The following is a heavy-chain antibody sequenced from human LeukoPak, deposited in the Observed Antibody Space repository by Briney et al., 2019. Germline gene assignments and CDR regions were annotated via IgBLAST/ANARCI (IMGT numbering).Heavy chain of an antibody. V-gene: IGHV3-7*01. CDR3: ARDPTYYDFWSGYYFDYYGMDV. J-gene: IGHJ6*02. CDR1: GFTFSSYW. CDR2: IKQDGSEK. D-gene: IGHD3-3*01. Sequence: GGSLRLSCAASGFTFSSYWMSWVRQAPGKGLEWVANIKQDGSEKYYVDSVKGRFTISRDNAKNSLYLQMNSLRAEDTAVYYCARDPTYYDFWSGYYFDYYGMDVWGQGTTVTVSS.